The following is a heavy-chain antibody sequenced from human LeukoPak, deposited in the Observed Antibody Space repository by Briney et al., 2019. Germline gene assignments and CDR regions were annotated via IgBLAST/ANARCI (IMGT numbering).Heavy chain of an antibody. CDR1: GFTFSSYG. V-gene: IGHV3-30*18. D-gene: IGHD3-10*01. Sequence: GRSLRLSCAASGFTFSSYGMHWVRQAPGKGLEWVAVISYDGSNKYYADSVKGRFTISRDNSKNTLYLQMNSLRAEDTAVYYCAKEGLNGSPFDYWGQGTLVTVSS. CDR3: AKEGLNGSPFDY. CDR2: ISYDGSNK. J-gene: IGHJ4*02.